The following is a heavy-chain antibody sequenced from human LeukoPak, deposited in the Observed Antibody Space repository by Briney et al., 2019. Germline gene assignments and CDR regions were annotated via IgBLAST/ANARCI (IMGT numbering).Heavy chain of an antibody. Sequence: SETLSLTCTVSGGSISSGGYYWSWIRQHPGKGLEWIGYIYYSGSTYYNPSLKSRVTISVDTSKNQFSLKLSSVTAADTAVYYCARADYGSGYGMDVWGQGTTVTVSS. CDR3: ARADYGSGYGMDV. CDR2: IYYSGST. D-gene: IGHD3-10*01. CDR1: GGSISSGGYY. V-gene: IGHV4-31*03. J-gene: IGHJ6*02.